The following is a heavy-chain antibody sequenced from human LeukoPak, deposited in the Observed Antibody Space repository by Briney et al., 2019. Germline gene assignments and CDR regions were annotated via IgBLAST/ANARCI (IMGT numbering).Heavy chain of an antibody. CDR1: GYTFTSYA. CDR2: INAGNGNT. V-gene: IGHV1-3*03. J-gene: IGHJ6*03. Sequence: ASVRVSCKASGYTFTSYAMHWVRQAPGQRLAWMGWINAGNGNTKYSQEFQGRVTITRDTSASTAYMELSRLRSEDMAVYYCARENYYYYYMDVWGKGTTVTVSS. CDR3: ARENYYYYYMDV.